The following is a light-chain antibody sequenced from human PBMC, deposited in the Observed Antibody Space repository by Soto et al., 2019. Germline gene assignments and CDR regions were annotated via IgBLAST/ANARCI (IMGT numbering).Light chain of an antibody. J-gene: IGKJ3*01. V-gene: IGKV3-11*01. CDR1: QSVSSY. CDR2: DAS. CDR3: QQRSNWPPLFT. Sequence: EIVLTQSPATLSLSPGERATLSCSASQSVSSYLAWYQQKPGQAPRLLIYDASNRATGIPARFSGSGSGTDFTLTISSLEPEDFAVYYCQQRSNWPPLFTFGPGTKVDSK.